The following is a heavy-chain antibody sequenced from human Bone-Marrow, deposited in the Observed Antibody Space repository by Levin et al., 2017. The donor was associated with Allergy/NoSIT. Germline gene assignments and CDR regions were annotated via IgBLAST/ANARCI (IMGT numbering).Heavy chain of an antibody. Sequence: ASVKVSCKTSGYTFTSYNVYWVRQATGQGLEWMGYINPNSVNTAYARKFQGRVTMTRNSSITTAYMELSSLRSEDTAMYYCARGDCYSGSCYGPDWFDPWGQGTQVTVSS. V-gene: IGHV1-8*01. CDR3: ARGDCYSGSCYGPDWFDP. D-gene: IGHD2-15*01. CDR1: GYTFTSYN. CDR2: INPNSVNT. J-gene: IGHJ5*02.